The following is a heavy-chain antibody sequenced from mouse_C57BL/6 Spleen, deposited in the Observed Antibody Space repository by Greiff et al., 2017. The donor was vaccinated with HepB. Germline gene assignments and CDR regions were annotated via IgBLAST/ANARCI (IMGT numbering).Heavy chain of an antibody. CDR2: IDPSDSYT. Sequence: QVQLKESGAELVMPGASVKLSCKASGYTFTSYWMHWVKQRPGQGLEWIGEIDPSDSYTNYNQKFKGKSTLTVDKSSSTAYMQLSSLTSEDSAVYYCARSRLFYAMDYWGQGTSVTVSS. CDR1: GYTFTSYW. CDR3: ARSRLFYAMDY. V-gene: IGHV1-69*01. J-gene: IGHJ4*01. D-gene: IGHD3-2*02.